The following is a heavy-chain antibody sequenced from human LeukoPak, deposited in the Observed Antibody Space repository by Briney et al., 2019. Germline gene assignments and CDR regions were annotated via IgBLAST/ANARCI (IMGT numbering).Heavy chain of an antibody. D-gene: IGHD1-7*01. V-gene: IGHV1-58*01. CDR3: AASEEVELQA. Sequence: SLKVSCKASGFTFASSAVQWVRQSRGQRLEWIGWIVVGSSNTNYAQKFQERVTITRDMSTRTAYMELSSLRSEDTAVYYCAASEEVELQAWGQGTLVTVSA. J-gene: IGHJ4*02. CDR1: GFTFASSA. CDR2: IVVGSSNT.